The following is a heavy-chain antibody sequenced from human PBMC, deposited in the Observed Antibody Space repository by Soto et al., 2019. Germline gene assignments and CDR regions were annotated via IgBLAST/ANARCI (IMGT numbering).Heavy chain of an antibody. CDR3: AKVPNYYGSGSYFRGRPSYYYYYYMDV. D-gene: IGHD3-10*01. V-gene: IGHV3-23*01. CDR2: ISGSGGST. Sequence: GGSLRLSCAASGFTFSSYAMSWVRQAPGKGLEWVSAISGSGGSTYYADSVKGRFTISRDNSKNTLYPQMNSLRAEDTAVYYCAKVPNYYGSGSYFRGRPSYYYYYYMDVWGKGTTVTVSS. CDR1: GFTFSSYA. J-gene: IGHJ6*03.